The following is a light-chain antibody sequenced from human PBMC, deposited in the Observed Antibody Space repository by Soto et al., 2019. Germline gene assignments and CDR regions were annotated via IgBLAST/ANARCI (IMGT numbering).Light chain of an antibody. CDR2: DAS. Sequence: EIVLTQSPATLSLSPGERATLSCRASQSVSSYLAWYQQKPGQAPRLLIYDASNRATSIPARFSGSGSGTDFTLTVTTLEPEDFAFYYCQQRNNWPPPFTFGPGTKVAIK. V-gene: IGKV3-11*01. CDR3: QQRNNWPPPFT. CDR1: QSVSSY. J-gene: IGKJ3*01.